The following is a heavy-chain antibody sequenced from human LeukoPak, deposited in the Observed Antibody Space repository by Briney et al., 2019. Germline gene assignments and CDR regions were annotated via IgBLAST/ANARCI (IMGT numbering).Heavy chain of an antibody. Sequence: PGGSLRLSCAASGFTFSSYWMHWVRQAPGKGLVWVSRINSDGSSTLYADSVKGRFTISRDNAKNTLYLQMNSLRAEDTAVYYCARLVDDYLDAFDIWGQGTMVTVSS. CDR3: ARLVDDYLDAFDI. CDR1: GFTFSSYW. CDR2: INSDGSST. J-gene: IGHJ3*02. V-gene: IGHV3-74*01. D-gene: IGHD5-24*01.